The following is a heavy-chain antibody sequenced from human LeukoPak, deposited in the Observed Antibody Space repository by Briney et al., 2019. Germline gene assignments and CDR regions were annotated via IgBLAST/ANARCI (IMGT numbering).Heavy chain of an antibody. CDR1: GGSISSNNYY. CDR3: ARDPPGTLKYCSGGSCYSFHYGMDV. D-gene: IGHD2-15*01. J-gene: IGHJ6*02. CDR2: IYYSGSP. Sequence: KPSETLSLTCTVSGGSISSNNYYWGWIRQPPGKGLEWIGSIYYSGSPYYNPSLKSRVTISVDTSKNQFSLKLSSVTAADTAVYYCARDPPGTLKYCSGGSCYSFHYGMDVWGQGTTVTVSS. V-gene: IGHV4-39*07.